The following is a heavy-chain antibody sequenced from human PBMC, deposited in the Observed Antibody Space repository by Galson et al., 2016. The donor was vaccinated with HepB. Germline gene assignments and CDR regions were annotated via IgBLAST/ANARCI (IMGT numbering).Heavy chain of an antibody. CDR3: ARESDYGSYAGYDFYYIDV. D-gene: IGHD4-11*01. CDR2: IFIGGST. J-gene: IGHJ6*03. Sequence: LSLTCTVSGDSISGGAYYWGWIRQPAGKGLQWIGRIFIGGSTNYSPSLESRGSISLDTSKNQFSLHLSSVTAADTGVYYCARESDYGSYAGYDFYYIDVWGIGTTVTVSS. V-gene: IGHV4-61*02. CDR1: GDSISGGAYY.